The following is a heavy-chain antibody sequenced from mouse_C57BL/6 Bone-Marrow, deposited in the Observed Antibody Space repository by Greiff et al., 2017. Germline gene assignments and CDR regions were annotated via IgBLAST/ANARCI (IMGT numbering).Heavy chain of an antibody. Sequence: DVKLVESGGGLVQPKGSLKLSCAASGFSFNTYAMNWVRQAPGKGLEWVARIRSKSNNYATYYADSVKDRFTISRDDSESMLYLQMNNLKTEDTAMYYSVGCRGAMDYWGQGTSVTVSS. J-gene: IGHJ4*01. CDR1: GFSFNTYA. V-gene: IGHV10-1*01. D-gene: IGHD3-3*01. CDR3: VGCRGAMDY. CDR2: IRSKSNNYAT.